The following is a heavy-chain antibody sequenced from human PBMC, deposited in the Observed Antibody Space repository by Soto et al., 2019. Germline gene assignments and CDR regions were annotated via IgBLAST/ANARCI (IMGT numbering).Heavy chain of an antibody. J-gene: IGHJ4*02. CDR2: MNPNTGNT. D-gene: IGHD3-22*01. CDR3: ARGSSSGYSACDS. V-gene: IGHV1-8*01. Sequence: ASVKVSCKTSGYTFTSYYINWVRQATGQGLEWMGWMNPNTGNTGYAQKFQGRVTMTRNTSISTAYMELSSLRSEDSAVYFCARGSSSGYSACDSWGQGTRVTVSS. CDR1: GYTFTSYY.